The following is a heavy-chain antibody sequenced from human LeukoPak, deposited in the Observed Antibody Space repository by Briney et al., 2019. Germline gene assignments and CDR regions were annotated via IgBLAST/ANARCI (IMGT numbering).Heavy chain of an antibody. CDR2: ISWNSGSI. V-gene: IGHV3-9*01. CDR3: AKAGHYYDILTGPMDV. CDR1: GFTFDDYA. Sequence: GGSLRLSCAASGFTFDDYAMHWVLQAPGKGLEWVSGISWNSGSIGYADSVKGRFTISRDNAKNSLYLQMNSLRAEDTALYYCAKAGHYYDILTGPMDVWGQGTTVTVSS. J-gene: IGHJ6*02. D-gene: IGHD3-9*01.